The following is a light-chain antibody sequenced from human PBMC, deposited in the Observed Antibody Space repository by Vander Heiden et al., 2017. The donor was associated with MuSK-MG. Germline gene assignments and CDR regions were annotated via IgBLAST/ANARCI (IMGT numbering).Light chain of an antibody. CDR3: QQNNTSLT. J-gene: IGKJ1*01. CDR2: DAS. V-gene: IGKV1-5*01. Sequence: DIKMTQSPSTLSASVGDRVTITCRASQSISSWLAWYQQKPGKAPILLIYDASSLKRGVPSRFSGSGSGTEFTLTINSLQPDDFATYYCQQNNTSLTFGQGTKVAIK. CDR1: QSISSW.